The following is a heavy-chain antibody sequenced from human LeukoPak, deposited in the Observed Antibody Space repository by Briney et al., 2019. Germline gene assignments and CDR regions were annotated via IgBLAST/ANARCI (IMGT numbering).Heavy chain of an antibody. CDR3: ARDALSGIDY. Sequence: GGSLRLSCAASGFTFSSYWMHWVRQAPGKGLEWVSYISSSGSTIYYADSVKGRFTISRDNAKNSLYLQMNSLRAEDTAVYYCARDALSGIDYWGQGTLVTVSS. J-gene: IGHJ4*02. CDR1: GFTFSSYW. CDR2: ISSSGSTI. V-gene: IGHV3-48*04. D-gene: IGHD3-16*01.